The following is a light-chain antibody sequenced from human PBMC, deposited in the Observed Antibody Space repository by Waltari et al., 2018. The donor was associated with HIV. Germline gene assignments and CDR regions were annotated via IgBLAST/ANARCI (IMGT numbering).Light chain of an antibody. CDR3: HQYGSSPRA. J-gene: IGKJ1*01. CDR1: QSVSSSY. CDR2: DAP. Sequence: EIVLTQSPGTLSLSPGERATLSCRASQSVSSSYLAWYQQKPGQAPRLLIYDAPTRATGIPDRFSGSGSRTDFTLTINRLEPEDFAVYYCHQYGSSPRAFGPGTKVEIK. V-gene: IGKV3-20*01.